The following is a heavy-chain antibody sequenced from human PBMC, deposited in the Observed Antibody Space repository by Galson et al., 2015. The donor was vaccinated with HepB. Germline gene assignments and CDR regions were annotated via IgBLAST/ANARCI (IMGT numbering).Heavy chain of an antibody. V-gene: IGHV3-30*02. Sequence: SLRLSCAASGFTFSSYGMHWVRQAPGKGLEWVAFIRYDGSNKYYADSVKGRFTISRDNAKNSLYLQMNSLRAEDTAVYYCARARVLRYFDWLSPYGMDVWGQGTTVTVSS. CDR2: IRYDGSNK. CDR1: GFTFSSYG. CDR3: ARARVLRYFDWLSPYGMDV. J-gene: IGHJ6*02. D-gene: IGHD3-9*01.